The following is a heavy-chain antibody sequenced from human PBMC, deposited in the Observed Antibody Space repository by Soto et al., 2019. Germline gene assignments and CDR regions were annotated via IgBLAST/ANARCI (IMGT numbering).Heavy chain of an antibody. CDR2: INHSGST. D-gene: IGHD1-26*01. J-gene: IGHJ4*02. CDR1: GGSFSGYY. CDR3: ARGHFGRLLRKPNFDY. Sequence: SETLSLTCAVYGGSFSGYYWSWIRQPPGKGLEWIGEINHSGSTNYNPSLKSRVTISVDTSKNQFSLKLSSVTAADTAVYYCARGHFGRLLRKPNFDYWGQGTLVTVSS. V-gene: IGHV4-34*01.